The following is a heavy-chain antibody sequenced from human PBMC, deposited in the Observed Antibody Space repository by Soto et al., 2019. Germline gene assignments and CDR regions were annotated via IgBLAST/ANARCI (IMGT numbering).Heavy chain of an antibody. Sequence: ASETLSLTCTVSGGSISSGGYYWSWIRQNPGKGLEWIGYIYYSGSTYYNPSLKSRVTISVDTSKNQFSLKLSSVTAADTAVYYCARVGSGYDYGYYYYGMDVWGQGTTVTVSS. CDR2: IYYSGST. J-gene: IGHJ6*02. CDR3: ARVGSGYDYGYYYYGMDV. D-gene: IGHD5-12*01. CDR1: GGSISSGGYY. V-gene: IGHV4-31*03.